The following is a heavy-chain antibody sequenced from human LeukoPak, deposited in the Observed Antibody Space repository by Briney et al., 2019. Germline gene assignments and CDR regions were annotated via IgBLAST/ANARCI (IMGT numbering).Heavy chain of an antibody. V-gene: IGHV4-4*07. J-gene: IGHJ3*02. CDR2: IYTSGST. CDR3: AATMVQGVQRVWDAFDI. Sequence: SGTLSLTCTVSGGSISSYYWSWIRQPAGKGLEWIGRIYTSGSTNYNPSLKSRVTMPVDTSKNQFSLKLSSVTAADTAVYYCAATMVQGVQRVWDAFDIWGQGTMVTVSS. CDR1: GGSISSYY. D-gene: IGHD3-10*01.